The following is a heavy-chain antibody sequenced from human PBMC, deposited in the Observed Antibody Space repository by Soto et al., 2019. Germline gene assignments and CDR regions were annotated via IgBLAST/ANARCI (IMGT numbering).Heavy chain of an antibody. D-gene: IGHD3-9*01. J-gene: IGHJ4*02. CDR3: ARDLSSDILTGYPLYYFDY. CDR1: GYTFTGYY. V-gene: IGHV1-2*04. CDR2: INPNSGGT. Sequence: ASVKVSCKASGYTFTGYYMHWVRQAPGQGLEWMGWINPNSGGTNYAQKFQGWVTMTRDTSISTAYMELSRLRSDDTAVYYCARDLSSDILTGYPLYYFDYWGQGTLVTVS.